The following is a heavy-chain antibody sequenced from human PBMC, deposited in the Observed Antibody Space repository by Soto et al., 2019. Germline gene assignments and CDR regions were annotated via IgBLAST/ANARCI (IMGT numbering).Heavy chain of an antibody. CDR2: IYSGGST. V-gene: IGHV3-53*01. CDR1: GFTVSSNY. J-gene: IGHJ3*01. CDR3: ARDPRSVGITGTTGAFDF. D-gene: IGHD1-7*01. Sequence: GGSLRLSSAASGFTVSSNYMSWVRQGAGEGLEWVSVIYSGGSTSYADSVKGRSTIPRDNPKNTLYLQMNSLRAEDTAVYYCARDPRSVGITGTTGAFDFWGQGKMVTVSS.